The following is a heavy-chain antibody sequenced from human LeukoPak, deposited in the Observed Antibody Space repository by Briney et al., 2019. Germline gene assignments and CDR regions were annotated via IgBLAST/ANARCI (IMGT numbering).Heavy chain of an antibody. J-gene: IGHJ5*02. Sequence: ASVKVSCKASGYTFTSYDNNWVRQATGQGLEWMGWMNPNSGNTGYAQKFQGRVTMTRNTSISTAYMELSSLRSEDTAVYYCARGNIVVVADNWFDPWGQGTLVTVSS. D-gene: IGHD2-15*01. CDR2: MNPNSGNT. V-gene: IGHV1-8*01. CDR3: ARGNIVVVADNWFDP. CDR1: GYTFTSYD.